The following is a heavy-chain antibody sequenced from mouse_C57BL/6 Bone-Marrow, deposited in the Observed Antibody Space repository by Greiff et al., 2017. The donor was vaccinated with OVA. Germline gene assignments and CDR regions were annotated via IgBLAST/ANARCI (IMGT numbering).Heavy chain of an antibody. CDR2: IYPGAGDT. V-gene: IGHV1-82*01. D-gene: IGHD2-3*01. Sequence: QVQLQQSGPELVKPGASVKLSCKASGYAFSSSWMHWVKQRPGQGLEWIGRIYPGAGDTNYTGKFKGKATLTADKSSSTAYMQLSSLTSEDSAVYFCARHGECYYSSSFDYWGQGTTLTVSS. J-gene: IGHJ2*01. CDR3: ARHGECYYSSSFDY. CDR1: GYAFSSSW.